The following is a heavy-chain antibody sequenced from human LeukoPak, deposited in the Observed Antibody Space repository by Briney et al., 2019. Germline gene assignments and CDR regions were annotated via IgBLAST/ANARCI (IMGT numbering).Heavy chain of an antibody. CDR1: GGTFSSYA. CDR2: IIPIFGTA. J-gene: IGHJ3*02. V-gene: IGHV1-69*05. Sequence: SVKVSCKASGGTFSSYAIIWVRQAPGQGLEWMGRIIPIFGTANYAQKFQGRVTITTDESTSTAYMELSSLRSEDTAVYYCARAYYDSSGSLGDAFDIWGQGTMVTVSS. D-gene: IGHD3-22*01. CDR3: ARAYYDSSGSLGDAFDI.